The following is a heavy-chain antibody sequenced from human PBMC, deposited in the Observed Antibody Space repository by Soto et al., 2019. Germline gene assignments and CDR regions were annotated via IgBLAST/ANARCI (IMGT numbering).Heavy chain of an antibody. V-gene: IGHV3-23*01. J-gene: IGHJ4*02. CDR1: GFTFSSYA. Sequence: GGSLRLSCAASGFTFSSYAMSWVRQAPGKGLEWVSAISGSGGSTYYADSVKGRFTISRDNSKNTLYLQMNSLRAEDTAVYYCAKGAIAHYGDYVWFEYWGQGTLVRVSS. D-gene: IGHD4-17*01. CDR2: ISGSGGST. CDR3: AKGAIAHYGDYVWFEY.